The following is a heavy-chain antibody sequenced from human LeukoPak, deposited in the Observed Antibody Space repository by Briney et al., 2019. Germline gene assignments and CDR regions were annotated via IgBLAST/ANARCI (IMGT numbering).Heavy chain of an antibody. CDR3: ARLSYDILTGYYKGWYFDL. CDR2: IYYSGST. CDR1: GGSISSYY. D-gene: IGHD3-9*01. V-gene: IGHV4-59*08. J-gene: IGHJ2*01. Sequence: SETLSLTCTVSGGSISSYYWSWIRQPPGKGLEWIGYIYYSGSTNYNPSLKSRVTISVDTSKNQFSLKLSSVTAADTAVYYCARLSYDILTGYYKGWYFDLWGRGTLVTVSS.